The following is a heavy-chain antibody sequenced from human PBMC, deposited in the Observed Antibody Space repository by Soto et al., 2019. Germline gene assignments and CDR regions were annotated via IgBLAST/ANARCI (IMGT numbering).Heavy chain of an antibody. D-gene: IGHD3-10*01. CDR3: AKDGYPDARSGLWFGEPKAAYYYGMDV. CDR1: GFTFSSYA. CDR2: ISGSGGST. V-gene: IGHV3-23*01. Sequence: EVQLLESGGGLVQPGGSLRLSCAASGFTFSSYAMSWVRQAPGKGLEWVSAISGSGGSTYYADSVKGRFTISRDNSKNTLYLQMNSLRAEDTAVYYCAKDGYPDARSGLWFGEPKAAYYYGMDVWGQGTTVTVSS. J-gene: IGHJ6*02.